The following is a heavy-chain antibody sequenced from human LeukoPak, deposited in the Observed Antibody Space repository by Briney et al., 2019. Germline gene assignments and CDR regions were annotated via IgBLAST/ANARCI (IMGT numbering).Heavy chain of an antibody. CDR2: ISSSGSTI. D-gene: IGHD1-26*01. CDR3: ARDVGGYEFDY. Sequence: GGSLRLSCAASGFTFSSYWMTWVRQAPGKGLEWVSYISSSGSTIYYADSVKGRFTISRDNTKNSLYLQMNSLRAEDTAVYYCARDVGGYEFDYWGQGTLVTVSS. J-gene: IGHJ4*02. CDR1: GFTFSSYW. V-gene: IGHV3-48*04.